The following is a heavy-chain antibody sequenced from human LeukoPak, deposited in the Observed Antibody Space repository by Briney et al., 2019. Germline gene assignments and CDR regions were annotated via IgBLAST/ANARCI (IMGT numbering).Heavy chain of an antibody. D-gene: IGHD5-18*01. Sequence: GESLKISCKGSGYSFSSYWIAWVRQMPGEGLEWMGIIYPGDSDTRYSPSFQGQVTISADKSINTAYLQWSSLKASDTAMYYCASQVRYSSSSDYWGQGTLVTVSS. J-gene: IGHJ4*02. CDR2: IYPGDSDT. CDR3: ASQVRYSSSSDY. CDR1: GYSFSSYW. V-gene: IGHV5-51*01.